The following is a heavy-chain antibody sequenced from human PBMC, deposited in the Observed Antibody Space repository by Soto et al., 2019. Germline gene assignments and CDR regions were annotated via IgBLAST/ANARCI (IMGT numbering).Heavy chain of an antibody. Sequence: PGGSLRLSCAASGFTFSSYAMSWVRQAPWKGLEWVSIISGSGGSTYYADSVKGRFTISRDNSKSTVYLQMNSLRAEDTAVYYCAKYVPQVVVTTSAFDIWGQGTMVTVSS. D-gene: IGHD3-22*01. CDR3: AKYVPQVVVTTSAFDI. CDR2: ISGSGGST. V-gene: IGHV3-23*01. J-gene: IGHJ3*02. CDR1: GFTFSSYA.